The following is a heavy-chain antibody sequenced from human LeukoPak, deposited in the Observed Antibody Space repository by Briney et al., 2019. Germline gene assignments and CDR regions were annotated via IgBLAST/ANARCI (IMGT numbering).Heavy chain of an antibody. CDR2: FDPEDGEI. CDR3: ARGVGSSWLDP. J-gene: IGHJ5*02. CDR1: GYTLSELS. V-gene: IGHV1-24*01. Sequence: ASVKVSCKVSGYTLSELSIYWVRQAPGKGPEWMGGFDPEDGEIRYAQKFQGRVTMTRDTSITTAYMEMSGLISDDTAMYFCARGVGSSWLDPWGQGTLVTVSS. D-gene: IGHD1-26*01.